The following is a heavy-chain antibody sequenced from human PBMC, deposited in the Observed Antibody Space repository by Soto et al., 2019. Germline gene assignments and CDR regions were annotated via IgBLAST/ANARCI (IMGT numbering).Heavy chain of an antibody. CDR2: IHPSDSDT. CDR1: GYTFTIHW. J-gene: IGHJ6*02. Sequence: PGESLKISCKTSGYTFTIHWIGWVRQMPGKGLEWMGTIHPSDSDTRYSPSFQGQVAISADKSSSTAYLQWSSLKASDTATYYCARPLSPYYYYYGVDVWGQGTTVTVSS. V-gene: IGHV5-51*01. CDR3: ARPLSPYYYYYGVDV.